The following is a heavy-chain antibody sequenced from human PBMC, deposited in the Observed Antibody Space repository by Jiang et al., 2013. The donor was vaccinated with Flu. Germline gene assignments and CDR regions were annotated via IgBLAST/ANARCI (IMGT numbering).Heavy chain of an antibody. CDR2: ISWNSGSI. V-gene: IGHV3-9*01. Sequence: SGISWNSGSIGYADSVKGRFTISRDNAKNSLYLQMNSLRAEDTALYYCAKGPHPEVRSGWRHYYFDYWGQGTLVTVSS. J-gene: IGHJ4*02. D-gene: IGHD6-19*01. CDR3: AKGPHPEVRSGWRHYYFDY.